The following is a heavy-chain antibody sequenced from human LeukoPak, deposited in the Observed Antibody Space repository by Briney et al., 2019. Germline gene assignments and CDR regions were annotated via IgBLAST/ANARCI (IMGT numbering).Heavy chain of an antibody. D-gene: IGHD1-26*01. Sequence: GGSLGLSCVASGFSFRNYAIPWVHQAPGKGLEYVSVINTDGRITYYADSVKGRFTISRDNSKNTVYLQMGSLRGEDMAVYYCTRDGGSFCDFDYWGQGALVTVSS. J-gene: IGHJ4*02. V-gene: IGHV3-64*02. CDR2: INTDGRIT. CDR1: GFSFRNYA. CDR3: TRDGGSFCDFDY.